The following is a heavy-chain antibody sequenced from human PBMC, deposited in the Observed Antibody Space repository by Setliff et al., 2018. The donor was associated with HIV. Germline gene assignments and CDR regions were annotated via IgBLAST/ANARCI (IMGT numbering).Heavy chain of an antibody. D-gene: IGHD3-22*01. V-gene: IGHV4-59*08. J-gene: IGHJ3*02. Sequence: PSETLSLTCNVSGGSISNYFWSWIRQSPGKGLEWIGNIYYSGNTNYNPSFKSRVTISVDTSKNQFSLRVNSVTAADTAVYYCARSLVPSGYYYGRHAFDIWGQGTKVTVSS. CDR2: IYYSGNT. CDR1: GGSISNYF. CDR3: ARSLVPSGYYYGRHAFDI.